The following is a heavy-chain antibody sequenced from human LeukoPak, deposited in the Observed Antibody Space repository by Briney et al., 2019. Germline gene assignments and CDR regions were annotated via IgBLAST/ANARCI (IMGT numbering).Heavy chain of an antibody. D-gene: IGHD6-6*01. CDR2: IIPIFGTA. Sequence: SVNVSFTASGGTFSIYGISWVRQAPGQGLEWMGGIIPIFGTANYAQKFQGRVTITADESTSTAYMELSSLRSEDTAVYYCARLDEYSSSSRYYGMDVWGQGTTVTVSS. CDR3: ARLDEYSSSSRYYGMDV. CDR1: GGTFSIYG. J-gene: IGHJ6*02. V-gene: IGHV1-69*01.